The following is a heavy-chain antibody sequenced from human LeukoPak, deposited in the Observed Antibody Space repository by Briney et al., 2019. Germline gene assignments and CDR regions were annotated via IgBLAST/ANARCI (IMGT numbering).Heavy chain of an antibody. J-gene: IGHJ6*02. CDR2: IYTSGST. V-gene: IGHV4-61*02. CDR3: ARGAITIFGVVSEPYYYGMDV. CDR1: GGSISSGSYY. D-gene: IGHD3-3*01. Sequence: SETLSLTCTVSGGSISSGSYYWSWLRQPAGTGLEWIGRIYTSGSTNYNPSLKSRVTISVDTSKNQFSLKLSSVTAADTAVYYCARGAITIFGVVSEPYYYGMDVWGQGTTVTVSS.